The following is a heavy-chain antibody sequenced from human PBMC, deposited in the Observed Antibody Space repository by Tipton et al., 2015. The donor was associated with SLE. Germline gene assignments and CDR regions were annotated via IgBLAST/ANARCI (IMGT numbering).Heavy chain of an antibody. D-gene: IGHD3-10*01. J-gene: IGHJ1*01. CDR2: IYYSGST. CDR1: GGSISSHY. CDR3: ARVFVTMVQGAKPRGYFQH. Sequence: PGLVKPSETLSLTCTVSGGSISSHYWSWIRQPPGKGLEWIGYIYYSGSTNYNPSLKSRVTISVDTSKNQFSLKLSSVTAADTAVYYCARVFVTMVQGAKPRGYFQHWSQGTLVTVSS. V-gene: IGHV4-59*11.